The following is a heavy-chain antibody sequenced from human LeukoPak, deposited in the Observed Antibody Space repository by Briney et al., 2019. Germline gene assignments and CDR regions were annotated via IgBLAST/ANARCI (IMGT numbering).Heavy chain of an antibody. J-gene: IGHJ6*03. CDR1: GYTFTGYY. D-gene: IGHD3-22*01. Sequence: ASVKVSCKASGYTFTGYYMHWVRQAPGQGLEWMGWINPNSGGTNYAQKFQGRVTMTRDTSISTAYMELGRLRSDDTAVYYCARDGGYYDSSGYYSNYYYYYMDVWGKGTTVTVSS. CDR2: INPNSGGT. V-gene: IGHV1-2*02. CDR3: ARDGGYYDSSGYYSNYYYYYMDV.